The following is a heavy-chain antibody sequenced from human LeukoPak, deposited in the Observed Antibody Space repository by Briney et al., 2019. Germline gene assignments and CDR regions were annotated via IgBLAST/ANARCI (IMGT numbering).Heavy chain of an antibody. Sequence: SETLSLTCAVYGGSFSGYYWSWVRQPPGKGLEWIGEINHSGSTNYNPSLKSRVTISVDTSKNQFSLKLSSVTAADTAVYYCARQGMWLLSGGSVDVWGKGTTVTVSS. CDR3: ARQGMWLLSGGSVDV. J-gene: IGHJ6*04. CDR1: GGSFSGYY. D-gene: IGHD3-3*01. CDR2: INHSGST. V-gene: IGHV4-34*01.